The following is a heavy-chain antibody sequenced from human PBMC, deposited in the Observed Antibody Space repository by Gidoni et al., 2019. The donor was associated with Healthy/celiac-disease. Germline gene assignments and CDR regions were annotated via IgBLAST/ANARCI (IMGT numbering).Heavy chain of an antibody. CDR2: PIFGTA. Sequence: PIFGTANYAKKFQGRVTITADESTSTAYMELRSLRSEDTAVYYCARGDYYYYYGMDVWGQGTTVTVSS. V-gene: IGHV1-69*01. CDR3: ARGDYYYYYGMDV. J-gene: IGHJ6*02.